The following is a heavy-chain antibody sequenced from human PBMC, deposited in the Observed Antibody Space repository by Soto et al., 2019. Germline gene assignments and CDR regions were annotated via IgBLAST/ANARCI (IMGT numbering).Heavy chain of an antibody. D-gene: IGHD1-26*01. Sequence: QVQLVESGGGVVQPGRSLRLSCAASGFTFSSYAMHWVRQAPGKGLEWVAVISSDGSNKYYADSVKGRFTISRDNSKNTLYLQMNSLRAEDTAVYYCARAWELPDAFDIWGQGTMVTVSS. V-gene: IGHV3-30-3*01. CDR2: ISSDGSNK. CDR3: ARAWELPDAFDI. J-gene: IGHJ3*02. CDR1: GFTFSSYA.